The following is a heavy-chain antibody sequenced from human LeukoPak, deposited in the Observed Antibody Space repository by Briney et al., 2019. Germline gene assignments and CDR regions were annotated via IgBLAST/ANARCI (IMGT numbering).Heavy chain of an antibody. Sequence: PSETLSLTCTVSGGSISSSSYYWGWIRQPPGKGLEWIGSIYYSGSTYYNPSLKSRVTISVDTSKNQFSLKLSSVTAADTAVYYCARDSRFQMATTYWYFDLWGRGTLVTVSS. D-gene: IGHD5-24*01. CDR1: GGSISSSSYY. J-gene: IGHJ2*01. V-gene: IGHV4-39*07. CDR3: ARDSRFQMATTYWYFDL. CDR2: IYYSGST.